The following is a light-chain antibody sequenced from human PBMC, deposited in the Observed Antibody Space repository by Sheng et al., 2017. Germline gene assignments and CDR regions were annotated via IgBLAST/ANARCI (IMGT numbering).Light chain of an antibody. CDR3: QQYLTSPLT. CDR2: NTY. Sequence: EIVLTQSPATLSLSPGERATLSCRASQSVSSSLAWYQQKPGQAPRLLIFNTYTRATGVPDRFSGSGSGTDFTLTISRLEPEDFAVYFCQQYLTSPLTFGGGTKVEIK. CDR1: QSVSSS. J-gene: IGKJ4*01. V-gene: IGKV3-20*01.